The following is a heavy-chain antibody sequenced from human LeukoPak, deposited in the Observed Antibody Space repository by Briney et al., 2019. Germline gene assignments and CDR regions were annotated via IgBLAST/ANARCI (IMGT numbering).Heavy chain of an antibody. J-gene: IGHJ4*02. CDR1: GFNFREYY. CDR3: TTGIFDY. Sequence: PGGSLRLSCATSGFNFREYYMTWIRQAPGKGLEWVGRIKSKTDGGTTDYAAPVKGRFTISRDDSKNTLYLQMNSLKTEDTAVYYCTTGIFDYWGQGTLVTVSS. V-gene: IGHV3-15*01. D-gene: IGHD1-14*01. CDR2: IKSKTDGGTT.